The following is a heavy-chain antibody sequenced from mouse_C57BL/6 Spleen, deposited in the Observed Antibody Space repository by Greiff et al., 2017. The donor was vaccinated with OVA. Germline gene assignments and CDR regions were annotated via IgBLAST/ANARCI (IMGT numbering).Heavy chain of an antibody. CDR2: IDPSDSYT. CDR3: ARRGLRGEYYLDY. CDR1: GYTFTSYW. J-gene: IGHJ2*01. D-gene: IGHD1-1*01. Sequence: VQLQQPGAELVMPGASVKLSCKASGYTFTSYWMHWVKQRPGQGLEWIGEIDPSDSYTNYNQKFKGKSTLTVDKSSSTAYMQLSSLTSEDSAVYYCARRGLRGEYYLDYGGRGTTLTVSS. V-gene: IGHV1-69*01.